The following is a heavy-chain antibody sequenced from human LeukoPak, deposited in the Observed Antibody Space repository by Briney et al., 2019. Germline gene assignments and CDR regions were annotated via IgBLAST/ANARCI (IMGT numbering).Heavy chain of an antibody. Sequence: ASVKVSCKVSGYTLTELSMHWVRQAPGKGLEWMGGFDPEDGETIYAQKFQGRVTMTEDTSTDTAYMELSSLRSEDTAVYYCATSRLRWNFLWVRRRDWFDPWGQGTLVTVSS. D-gene: IGHD4-23*01. CDR3: ATSRLRWNFLWVRRRDWFDP. CDR2: FDPEDGET. CDR1: GYTLTELS. V-gene: IGHV1-24*01. J-gene: IGHJ5*02.